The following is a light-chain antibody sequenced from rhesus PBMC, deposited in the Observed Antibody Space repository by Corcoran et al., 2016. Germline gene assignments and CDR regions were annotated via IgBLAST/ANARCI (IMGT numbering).Light chain of an antibody. CDR2: GAS. J-gene: IGKJ3*01. CDR3: QQYSRSPPFT. Sequence: QVISTQSPATLSFSPGERATLSCRASQSVGSSLAWYQQKPGQAPRLLIYGASSRATGIPDRFSGCGSGKEFTLTISSLEPEDFAVYYCQQYSRSPPFTFGPGTKLDIK. CDR1: QSVGSS. V-gene: IGKV3-53*01.